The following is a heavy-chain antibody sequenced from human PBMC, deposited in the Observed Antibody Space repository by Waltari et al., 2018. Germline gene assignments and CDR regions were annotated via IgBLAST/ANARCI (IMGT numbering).Heavy chain of an antibody. CDR1: GFTFSSYA. D-gene: IGHD3-3*01. Sequence: EVQLLESGGGLVQPGGSLRLSCAASGFTFSSYAMSWVRQAPGKGLEWVSTISGRGGSTYYADSVKGRFTISRDNSKNTLYLQMNSLRAEDTAVYYCAKRAEGITIFGVVSWFDPWGQGTLVTVSS. V-gene: IGHV3-23*01. CDR3: AKRAEGITIFGVVSWFDP. CDR2: ISGRGGST. J-gene: IGHJ5*02.